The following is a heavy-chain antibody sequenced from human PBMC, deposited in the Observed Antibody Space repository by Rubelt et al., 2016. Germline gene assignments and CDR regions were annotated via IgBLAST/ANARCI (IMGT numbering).Heavy chain of an antibody. J-gene: IGHJ4*02. D-gene: IGHD5-18*01. V-gene: IGHV4-39*07. CDR3: ARVSGYSYGRPYFDY. CDR1: GGSISSSSYY. Sequence: QLQLQESGPGLVKPSETLSLTCTVSGGSISSSSYYWGWIRQPPGKGLEWIGSIYYSWSTYYNPSLKSRVTISVDTSKNQFSLKLSSVTAADTAVYYCARVSGYSYGRPYFDYWGQGTLVTVSS. CDR2: IYYSWST.